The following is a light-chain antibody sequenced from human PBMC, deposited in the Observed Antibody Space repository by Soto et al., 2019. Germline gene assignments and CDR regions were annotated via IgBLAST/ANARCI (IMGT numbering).Light chain of an antibody. V-gene: IGKV1-39*01. CDR1: QSISSY. J-gene: IGKJ3*01. CDR3: QQSDSTPIT. CDR2: AAS. Sequence: DIQMTQSPSSLSASVGDRVTITCRASQSISSYINWYQQKPGKAPKLLIYAASSLQSGVPSRFSGSGSGTDFTLTISSLQPEDFATYYCQQSDSTPITFGPGTKVDIK.